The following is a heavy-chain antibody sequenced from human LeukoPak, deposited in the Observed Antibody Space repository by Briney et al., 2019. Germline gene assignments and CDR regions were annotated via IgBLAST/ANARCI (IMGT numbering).Heavy chain of an antibody. V-gene: IGHV4-4*08. J-gene: IGHJ4*02. CDR3: ARRRGGFGEGEFDY. D-gene: IGHD3-10*01. CDR2: SHTGGSI. Sequence: SEALSLTCTVSGVSISGFYWNWIRQPPRKGLEWVGYSHTGGSISSNPSLNSRVAFSMDTSKNQVSLRLNSVTATDTAVYYCARRRGGFGEGEFDYWGQGIPVTVST. CDR1: GVSISGFY.